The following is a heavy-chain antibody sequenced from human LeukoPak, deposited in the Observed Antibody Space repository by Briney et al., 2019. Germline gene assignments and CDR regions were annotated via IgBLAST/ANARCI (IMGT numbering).Heavy chain of an antibody. CDR3: ARDRYYDFWSGYYYYYYYMDV. Sequence: ASVKVSCKASGGTFSSYTISWVRQAPGQGLEWVGRIIPILGIANYAQKFQGRVTITADKSTSTAYMELSSLRSEDTAVYYCARDRYYDFWSGYYYYYYYMDVWGKGTTITVSS. CDR2: IIPILGIA. CDR1: GGTFSSYT. V-gene: IGHV1-69*04. D-gene: IGHD3-3*01. J-gene: IGHJ6*03.